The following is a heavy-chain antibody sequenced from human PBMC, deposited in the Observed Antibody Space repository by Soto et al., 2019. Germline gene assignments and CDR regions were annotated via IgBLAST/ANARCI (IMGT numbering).Heavy chain of an antibody. CDR1: GGTFSSYT. D-gene: IGHD4-17*01. J-gene: IGHJ6*03. Sequence: GASVKVSCKASGGTFSSYTISWVRQAPGQGLEWMGRIIPILGIANYAQKFQGRVTITADKSTSTAYMELSSLRSEDTAVYYCARDLTTVTGFVYYYMDVWGKGTTVTVSS. CDR3: ARDLTTVTGFVYYYMDV. V-gene: IGHV1-69*04. CDR2: IIPILGIA.